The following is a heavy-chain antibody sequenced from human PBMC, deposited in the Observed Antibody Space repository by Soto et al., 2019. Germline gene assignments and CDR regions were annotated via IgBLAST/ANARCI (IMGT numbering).Heavy chain of an antibody. J-gene: IGHJ4*02. CDR3: ARHPRPPDYSFDY. CDR2: FYYSGTT. D-gene: IGHD4-4*01. Sequence: PSGRFSGAFAVTSESINSRMSSYWAWISQTPGKGLEWIGSFYYSGTTEYNPSLQSRVTIYVDTSKNQFYLTLSSLTAADTAVYYCARHPRPPDYSFDYWGQGALVTVSS. CDR1: SESINSRMSSY. V-gene: IGHV4-39*01.